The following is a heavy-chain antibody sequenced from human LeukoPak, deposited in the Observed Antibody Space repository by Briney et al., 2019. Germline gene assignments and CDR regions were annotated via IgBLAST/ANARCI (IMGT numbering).Heavy chain of an antibody. J-gene: IGHJ4*02. Sequence: SETLSLTCTVSGASINTYYWSWIRQPPGMGLEWIGYIYYSGSTKYNPSLESRVTISADTSKNQFSLKLNSVSAADTAVYFCVTGTGWRPDYWGQGTLVTVSS. V-gene: IGHV4-59*01. CDR2: IYYSGST. CDR1: GASINTYY. CDR3: VTGTGWRPDY. D-gene: IGHD2-21*02.